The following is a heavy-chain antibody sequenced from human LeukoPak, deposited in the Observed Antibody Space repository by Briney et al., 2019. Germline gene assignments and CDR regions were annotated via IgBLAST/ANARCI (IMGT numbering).Heavy chain of an antibody. J-gene: IGHJ4*02. CDR1: GFTFSSYG. Sequence: RSGGSLRLSCAASGFTFSSYGMHWVRLAPGKGLEWVAFIRYDGSNKYYADSVKGRFTISRDNSKNTLYLQMNSLRAEDTAVYYCAKFLPRSISSSWYCFDYWGQGTLVTVSS. CDR2: IRYDGSNK. V-gene: IGHV3-30*02. D-gene: IGHD6-13*01. CDR3: AKFLPRSISSSWYCFDY.